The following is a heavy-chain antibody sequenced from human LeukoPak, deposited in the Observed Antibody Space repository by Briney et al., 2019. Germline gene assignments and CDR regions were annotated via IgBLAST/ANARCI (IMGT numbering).Heavy chain of an antibody. CDR1: GFTFSSYS. CDR2: ISSSSSYI. CDR3: AELGITMIGGV. V-gene: IGHV3-21*01. Sequence: GGSLRLSCAASGFTFSSYSMNWVRQAPGKGLEWVSPISSSSSYIYYVDSVKGRFTISRDNAKNSLYLQMNSLRAEDTAVYYCAELGITMIGGVWGKGTTVTISS. J-gene: IGHJ6*04. D-gene: IGHD3-10*02.